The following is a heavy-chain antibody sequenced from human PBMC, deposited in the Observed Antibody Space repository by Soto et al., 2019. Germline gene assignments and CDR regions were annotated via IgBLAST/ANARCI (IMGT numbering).Heavy chain of an antibody. CDR1: GYTFTTYD. CDR3: ARGGDFDY. CDR2: MNPYSGTT. J-gene: IGHJ4*02. Sequence: QVQLVQSGAEVKKPGASVKVSCKASGYTFTTYDINWVRQASGQGLEWVGWMNPYSGTTGYALRFQGRVTMTWTTSISTAYMELSGLTSEDTAVYYCARGGDFDYWGQGTLVTVSS. V-gene: IGHV1-8*01.